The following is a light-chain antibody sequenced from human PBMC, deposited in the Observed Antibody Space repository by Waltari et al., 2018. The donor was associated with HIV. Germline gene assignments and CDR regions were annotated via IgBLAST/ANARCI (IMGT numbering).Light chain of an antibody. CDR3: QQYNSYWT. CDR1: QSIRSW. J-gene: IGKJ1*01. CDR2: KAS. V-gene: IGKV1-5*03. Sequence: DIQMTQSPSTLSESVGDRVTIPCRASQSIRSWLAWYQQKPGKAPKLLIYKASSLESGVPSRFSGSESGTEFTLTISSLQPDDFATYYCQQYNSYWTFGQGTKVEIK.